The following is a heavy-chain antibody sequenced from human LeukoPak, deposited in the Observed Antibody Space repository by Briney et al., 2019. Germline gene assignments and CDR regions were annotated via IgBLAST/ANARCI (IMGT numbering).Heavy chain of an antibody. CDR3: ASIAASGAWYMDV. CDR1: EFTFSSYS. D-gene: IGHD6-25*01. V-gene: IGHV3-21*01. Sequence: GGSLRLSCAASEFTFSSYSMNWVRQAPGKGLEWVSSISSSSSYIYYADSVKGRFTISRDNAKNSLYLQMNSLRAEDTAVYYCASIAASGAWYMDVWGKGTTVTVSS. J-gene: IGHJ6*03. CDR2: ISSSSSYI.